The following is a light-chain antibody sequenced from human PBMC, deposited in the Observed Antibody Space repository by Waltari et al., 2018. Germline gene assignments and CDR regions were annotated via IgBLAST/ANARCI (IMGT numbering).Light chain of an antibody. J-gene: IGLJ2*01. CDR3: ASYMSSSSLEL. V-gene: IGLV2-14*03. CDR1: SSDVGSYNY. CDR2: DVG. Sequence: QSALTQPASVSGSPGQSITISCPGTSSDVGSYNYVSRDQQHPGKAPRLIIDDVGNRLAAVANRCSGSKSGNTASLTISGLQAEDEAHYYCASYMSSSSLELFGGGTSLTVL.